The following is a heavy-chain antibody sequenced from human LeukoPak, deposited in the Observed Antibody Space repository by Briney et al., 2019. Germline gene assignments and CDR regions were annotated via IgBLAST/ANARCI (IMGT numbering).Heavy chain of an antibody. CDR3: ARDKYCTSRSCYFDY. D-gene: IGHD2-2*01. Sequence: GESLKISCKGSGYSFTNYWIGWVRQLPGKGLEWMGIINPGDSEIRYSPSFQGQVTMSADKSISTAYLQWSSLKASDTAIYYCARDKYCTSRSCYFDYWGQGTPVTVSS. CDR1: GYSFTNYW. J-gene: IGHJ4*02. V-gene: IGHV5-51*01. CDR2: INPGDSEI.